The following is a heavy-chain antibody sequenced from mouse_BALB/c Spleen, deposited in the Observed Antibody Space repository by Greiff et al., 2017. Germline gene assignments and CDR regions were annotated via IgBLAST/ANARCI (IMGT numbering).Heavy chain of an antibody. CDR3: ARKTTGGYYFDY. V-gene: IGHV5-9-4*01. J-gene: IGHJ2*01. CDR1: GFTFSSYA. D-gene: IGHD5-5*01. Sequence: EVKLEESGGGLVKPGGSLKLSCAASGFTFSSYAMSWVRQSPEKRLEWVAEISSGGSYTYYPDTVTGRFTISRDNAKNTLYLEMSSLRSEDTAMYYCARKTTGGYYFDYWGQGTTLTVSS. CDR2: ISSGGSYT.